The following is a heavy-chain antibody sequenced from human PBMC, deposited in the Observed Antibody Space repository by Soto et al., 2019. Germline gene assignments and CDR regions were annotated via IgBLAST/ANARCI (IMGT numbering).Heavy chain of an antibody. CDR2: IIPILGET. CDR1: GTIFSSYT. Sequence: QVQLVQSGAEVKKPGSSVRVSCKASGTIFSSYTISWVRQAPGQGLEWMGRIIPILGETNSAQKFQGRVTLTADNSTNTAYMELNRLRLEDTALYYCARGLGGRMDDWGQGTTVTVSS. V-gene: IGHV1-69*08. D-gene: IGHD3-16*01. J-gene: IGHJ6*02. CDR3: ARGLGGRMDD.